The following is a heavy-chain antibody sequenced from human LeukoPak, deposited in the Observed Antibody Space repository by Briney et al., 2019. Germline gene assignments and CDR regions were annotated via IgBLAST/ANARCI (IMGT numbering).Heavy chain of an antibody. CDR3: ARDNGDGYNFD. CDR2: ISGSGGST. V-gene: IGHV3-23*01. D-gene: IGHD5-24*01. Sequence: AGGSLRLSCAASGFTFSSYAMSWVRQAPGKGLEWVSAISGSGGSTYYADSVKGRFTISRDNAKNSLYLQMNSLRAEDTAVYYCARDNGDGYNFDWGQGTLVTVSS. J-gene: IGHJ4*02. CDR1: GFTFSSYA.